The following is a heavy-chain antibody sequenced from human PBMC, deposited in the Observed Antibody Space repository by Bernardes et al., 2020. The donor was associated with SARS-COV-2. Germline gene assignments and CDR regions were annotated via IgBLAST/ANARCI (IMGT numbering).Heavy chain of an antibody. CDR3: ARDARTGGDQDY. CDR2: ISSGSRYI. V-gene: IGHV3-21*01. CDR1: GFTFSDHD. Sequence: GGSLRLSCVASGFTFSDHDMNWVRQAPGKGLEWVSSISSGSRYIYYGDSMKGRFTVSRDDAMNPVYLQMNSLRVEDTAVYYCARDARTGGDQDYWGQGTLVTVSS. J-gene: IGHJ4*02. D-gene: IGHD2-21*02.